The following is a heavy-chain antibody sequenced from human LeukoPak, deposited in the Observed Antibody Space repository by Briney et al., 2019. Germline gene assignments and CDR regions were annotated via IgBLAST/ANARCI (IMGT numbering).Heavy chain of an antibody. CDR1: GFTFSNAW. CDR2: IKSKTDGGTT. J-gene: IGHJ3*02. Sequence: PGGSLRLSCAASGFTFSNAWMSWVRQAPGKGLEWVGRIKSKTDGGTTDYAAPVKGRFTISRDDSKNTLYLQMNSLKTEDTAVYYCTTGWRELQTGAFDIWGQGTMVTVSS. CDR3: TTGWRELQTGAFDI. V-gene: IGHV3-15*01. D-gene: IGHD1-26*01.